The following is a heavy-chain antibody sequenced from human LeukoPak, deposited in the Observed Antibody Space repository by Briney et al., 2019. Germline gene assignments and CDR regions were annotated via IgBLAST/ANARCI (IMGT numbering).Heavy chain of an antibody. CDR2: ISGSGGST. CDR3: AKRVAATGTGGYYFDY. V-gene: IGHV3-23*01. D-gene: IGHD6-13*01. J-gene: IGHJ4*02. CDR1: GFTFSSYA. Sequence: PGGSLRLSCAASGFTFSSYAMSWVRQAPGKGLEWVSAISGSGGSTYYADSVKGRFTISRDNSKNTLSLQMNSLRADDTAVYYCAKRVAATGTGGYYFDYWGQGTLVTVSS.